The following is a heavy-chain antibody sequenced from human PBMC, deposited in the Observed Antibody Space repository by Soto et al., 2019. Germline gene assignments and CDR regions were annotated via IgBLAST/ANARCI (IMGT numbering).Heavy chain of an antibody. Sequence: PSETLSLTCTVSGGSISSGDYYWIWIRHPPGRGLEWIGYIYYSGSTYYNPSLKSRVTISVDTSKNQFSLKLSSVTAADTAVYYCASYYDILTGRSWFDPWGQGTLVTVSS. J-gene: IGHJ5*02. CDR1: GGSISSGDYY. V-gene: IGHV4-30-4*01. CDR2: IYYSGST. D-gene: IGHD3-9*01. CDR3: ASYYDILTGRSWFDP.